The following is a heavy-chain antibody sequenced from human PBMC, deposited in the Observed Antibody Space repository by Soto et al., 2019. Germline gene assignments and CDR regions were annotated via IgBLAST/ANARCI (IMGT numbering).Heavy chain of an antibody. CDR3: ARHENPGIAAAGLPTHFDY. D-gene: IGHD6-13*01. J-gene: IGHJ4*02. CDR2: IYYSGRT. Sequence: PSETLSLTCTVSGGSISSSSYYWGWNRKHPGKGLEWIGSIYYSGRTYYNPSLKSRVTISVGTSKNQFSLKLSSVTDADTAVYYCARHENPGIAAAGLPTHFDYWGQGTLVTVSS. V-gene: IGHV4-39*01. CDR1: GGSISSSSYY.